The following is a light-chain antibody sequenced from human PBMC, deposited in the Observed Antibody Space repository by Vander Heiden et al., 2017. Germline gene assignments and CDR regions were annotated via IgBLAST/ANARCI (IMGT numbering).Light chain of an antibody. CDR2: GVS. CDR3: SSFTRSNTYV. CDR1: SSDVGAYNH. Sequence: QSALTQPASVSGSPGQSITISCTGTSSDVGAYNHVSWYQQHPGKAPKVMVYGVSNRPSGVSTRFSGSKSGNTASLTISGLQAEDEADYYCSSFTRSNTYVCGTGTTVTVL. V-gene: IGLV2-14*03. J-gene: IGLJ1*01.